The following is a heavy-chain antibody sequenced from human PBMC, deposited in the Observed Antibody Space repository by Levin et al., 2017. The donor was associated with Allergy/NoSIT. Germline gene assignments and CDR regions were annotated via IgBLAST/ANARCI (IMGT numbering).Heavy chain of an antibody. J-gene: IGHJ3*02. CDR1: GGSISSYY. CDR3: ARLWFGELGDSDAFDI. CDR2: IDYSGST. V-gene: IGHV4-59*01. D-gene: IGHD3-10*01. Sequence: PSETLSLTCTVSGGSISSYYWSWIRQPPGKGLEWIGYIDYSGSTNYNPSLKSRVTISVDTSKNQFSLKLSSVTAADTAVYYCARLWFGELGDSDAFDIWGQGTMVTVSS.